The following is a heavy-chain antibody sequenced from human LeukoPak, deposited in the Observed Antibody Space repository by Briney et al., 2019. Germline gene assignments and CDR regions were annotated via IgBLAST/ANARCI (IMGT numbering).Heavy chain of an antibody. D-gene: IGHD3-10*01. J-gene: IGHJ6*02. Sequence: SVKVSCKASGGTFSSYTISWVRQAPGQGLEWVGRIIPILGIANYAQKFQGRVTITADKSTSTAYMELSSLRSEDTAVYYCARGQWFGELFLYYYGMDVWGQGTTVTVSS. V-gene: IGHV1-69*02. CDR3: ARGQWFGELFLYYYGMDV. CDR2: IIPILGIA. CDR1: GGTFSSYT.